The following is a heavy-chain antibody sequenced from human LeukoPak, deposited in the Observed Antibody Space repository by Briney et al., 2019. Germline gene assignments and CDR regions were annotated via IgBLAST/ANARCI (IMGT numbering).Heavy chain of an antibody. CDR1: GFTFSNYA. Sequence: QPGGSLRLSCAASGFTFSNYAMSWVRQAPGKGLEWVSVISGSGGSTYYVDSVQGRFTISRDNSKNTLFLQMDSPRAEDTAVYYCAKGGFGRPFDYWGQGTLVTVSS. CDR3: AKGGFGRPFDY. J-gene: IGHJ4*02. D-gene: IGHD3-10*01. CDR2: ISGSGGST. V-gene: IGHV3-23*01.